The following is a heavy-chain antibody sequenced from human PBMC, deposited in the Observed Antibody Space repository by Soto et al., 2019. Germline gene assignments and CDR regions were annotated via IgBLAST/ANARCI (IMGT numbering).Heavy chain of an antibody. Sequence: QVQLVESGGGVVQPGTSLRLSCAASGFIFSNYGMHWVRQAPGKGLEWVAVIWYDGSNKYYADSVKGRFTISRDNSKNTLYLQMNSLRPEYTAVYYCATELVGDAFDLWGQGTMVTVSS. V-gene: IGHV3-33*01. D-gene: IGHD3-9*01. CDR3: ATELVGDAFDL. CDR1: GFIFSNYG. J-gene: IGHJ3*01. CDR2: IWYDGSNK.